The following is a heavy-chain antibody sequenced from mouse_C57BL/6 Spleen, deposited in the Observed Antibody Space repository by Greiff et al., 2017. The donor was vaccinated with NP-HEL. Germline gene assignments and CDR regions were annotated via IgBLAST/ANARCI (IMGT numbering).Heavy chain of an antibody. CDR1: GFTFSSYA. J-gene: IGHJ4*01. CDR2: ISDGGSYT. V-gene: IGHV5-4*01. Sequence: EVQLVESGGGLVKPGGSLKLSCAASGFTFSSYAMSWVRQTPEKRLEWVATISDGGSYTYYPDNVKGRFTISRDNAKNILYLQMSHLKSEDTAMYYCARGAMDYWGQGTSVTVSS. CDR3: ARGAMDY.